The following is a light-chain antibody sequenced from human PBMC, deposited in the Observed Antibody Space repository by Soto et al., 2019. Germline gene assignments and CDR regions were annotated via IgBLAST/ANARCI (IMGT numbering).Light chain of an antibody. CDR1: QSISSW. V-gene: IGKV1-5*03. CDR2: KAS. Sequence: DIQMTQSPSTLSASVGDRVTITCLPSQSISSWLAWYQQKPGKAPKLLIYKASSLERGVRSRFSGSGSGTEFTLTISSLQPDEFETYYCEQYNSYSRTFGQGTKVEIK. CDR3: EQYNSYSRT. J-gene: IGKJ1*01.